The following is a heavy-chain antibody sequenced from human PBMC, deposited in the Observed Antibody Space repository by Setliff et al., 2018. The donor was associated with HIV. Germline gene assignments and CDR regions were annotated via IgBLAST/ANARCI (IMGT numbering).Heavy chain of an antibody. V-gene: IGHV4-38-2*01. J-gene: IGHJ3*02. Sequence: PSETLSLTCAVSGYSLSSGYFRGWIRQPPGKGLEWIGSIYHSGSTYYNPSLKSRVTISVDTSKNQFSMKLSSVTAADTAVYYCASTSRRLGDSSGNEGAFDIWGQGTMGTVSS. CDR1: GYSLSSGYF. CDR2: IYHSGST. CDR3: ASTSRRLGDSSGNEGAFDI. D-gene: IGHD3-22*01.